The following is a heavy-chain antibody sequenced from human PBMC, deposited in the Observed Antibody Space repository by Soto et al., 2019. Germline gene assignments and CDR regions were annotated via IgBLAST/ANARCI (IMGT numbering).Heavy chain of an antibody. V-gene: IGHV1-69*12. Sequence: QVQLVQSGAEVRKPGSPLRASGKASGGTFSGKPISGLRRPPGQGLGGMGGIIPIFGTANYAQKFQGRVTITADESTSTAYMELSSLRSEDTAVYYCARYATGYAPDPYYYGKDVWGQGTTVTVSS. CDR3: ARYATGYAPDPYYYGKDV. J-gene: IGHJ6*02. CDR2: IIPIFGTA. D-gene: IGHD5-12*01. CDR1: GGTFSGKP.